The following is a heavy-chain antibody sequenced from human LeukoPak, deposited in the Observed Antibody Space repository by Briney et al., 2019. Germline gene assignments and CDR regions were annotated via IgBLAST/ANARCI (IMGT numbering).Heavy chain of an antibody. V-gene: IGHV4-59*11. CDR1: GGSITSHY. D-gene: IGHD5-24*01. CDR2: IYYSGST. J-gene: IGHJ4*02. Sequence: SETLSLTCTVSGGSITSHYLSWIRQPPGKGLEWIGYIYYSGSTNYNPSLKSRVTMSVDTSKNQFSLKLSSVTAADTAVYYCARDGGDPYNAADYWGQGTLVTVSS. CDR3: ARDGGDPYNAADY.